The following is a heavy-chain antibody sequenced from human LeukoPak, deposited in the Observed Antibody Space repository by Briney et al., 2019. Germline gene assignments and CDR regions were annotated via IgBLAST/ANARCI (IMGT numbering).Heavy chain of an antibody. CDR3: ARGYSSSWPYYYYGMDV. J-gene: IGHJ6*02. Sequence: PGGSLRLSCAASGFTVSSNYMSWVRQAPGKGLEWVSVIYSGGSTYYADSVKGRFTISRDNSKNTLYLQMNSLRAEDTAVYYCARGYSSSWPYYYYGMDVWGQGTTVTVSS. CDR1: GFTVSSNY. CDR2: IYSGGST. D-gene: IGHD6-13*01. V-gene: IGHV3-53*01.